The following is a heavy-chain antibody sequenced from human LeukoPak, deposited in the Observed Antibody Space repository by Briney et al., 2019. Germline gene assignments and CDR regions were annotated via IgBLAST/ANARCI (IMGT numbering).Heavy chain of an antibody. CDR1: GFTVSSNF. D-gene: IGHD1/OR15-1a*01. V-gene: IGHV3-53*01. CDR2: IYSGGTT. CDR3: ARDGYGNNYMDV. Sequence: AGSLRLSCAASGFTVSSNFMSWVRQAPGKGPEWVSVIYSGGTTYYAASVKGRFTISKDNSKNTLYLQMNSLRAEDTAVYYCARDGYGNNYMDVWGKGTTVTVSS. J-gene: IGHJ6*03.